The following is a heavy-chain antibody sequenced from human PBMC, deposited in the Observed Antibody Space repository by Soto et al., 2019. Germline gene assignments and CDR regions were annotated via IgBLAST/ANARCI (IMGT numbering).Heavy chain of an antibody. CDR1: GGSISSGGYS. J-gene: IGHJ4*02. CDR2: IYHSGST. Sequence: SETLSLTCAVSGGSISSGGYSWSWIRQPPGKGLEWIGYIYHSGSTYYNPSLKSRVTISVDTSKNQFSLKLSSVTAADTAIYYCARDAVGATHFDDWGQGAPVTVSS. D-gene: IGHD1-26*01. CDR3: ARDAVGATHFDD. V-gene: IGHV4-30-2*01.